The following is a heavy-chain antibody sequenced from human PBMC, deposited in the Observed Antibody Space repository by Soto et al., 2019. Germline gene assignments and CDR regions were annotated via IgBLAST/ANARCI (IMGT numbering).Heavy chain of an antibody. J-gene: IGHJ5*02. V-gene: IGHV1-2*02. D-gene: IGHD2-2*01. CDR1: GYTFSGYY. Sequence: QVQLVQSGAEVKKPGASVKVSCKASGYTFSGYYIHWVRQAPGQGLEWMGWINPNSGGTNYAQKFQGRVTMTRDTSISTAYMELSSLRSDDTGMYYCVSKHSSSPGWFGPWGQGPLVTVSA. CDR2: INPNSGGT. CDR3: VSKHSSSPGWFGP.